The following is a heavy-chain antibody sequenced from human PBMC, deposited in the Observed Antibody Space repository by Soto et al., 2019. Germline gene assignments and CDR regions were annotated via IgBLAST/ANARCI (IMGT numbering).Heavy chain of an antibody. CDR3: TRVPITMVRGVIIQYYYYYYGMDV. D-gene: IGHD3-10*01. CDR2: IRSKAYGGTT. V-gene: IGHV3-49*03. J-gene: IGHJ6*02. Sequence: GGSLRLSCTASGFTFGDYAMSWFRQAPGKGLEWVGFIRSKAYGGTTEYAASVKGRFTISRDDSKSIAYLQMNSLKTEDTAVYYCTRVPITMVRGVIIQYYYYYYGMDVWGQGTTVTVSS. CDR1: GFTFGDYA.